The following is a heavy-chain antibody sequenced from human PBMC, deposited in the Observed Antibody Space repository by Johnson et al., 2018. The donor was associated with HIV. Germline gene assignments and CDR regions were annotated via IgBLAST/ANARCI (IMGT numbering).Heavy chain of an antibody. CDR1: GFTISSYG. V-gene: IGHV3-30*03. D-gene: IGHD2-15*01. CDR2: ISYDGSNK. CDR3: ARFDEGWTAFDI. Sequence: QVQLVESGGGVVQPGRSLRLSCAASGFTISSYGMHWVRQAPGKGLEWVALISYDGSNKYYADSVKGRFTISRDNSKNTLYLQMNSLRAEDTAVYYCARFDEGWTAFDIWGQGTMVSVSS. J-gene: IGHJ3*02.